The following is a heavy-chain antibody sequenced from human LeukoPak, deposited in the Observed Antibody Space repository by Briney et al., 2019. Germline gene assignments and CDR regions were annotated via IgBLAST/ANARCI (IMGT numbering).Heavy chain of an antibody. CDR2: IYYSGST. D-gene: IGHD3-3*01. CDR1: GGSISSHY. CDR3: ARASIDYGFWSGYDYNYYYYYMDA. V-gene: IGHV4-59*11. J-gene: IGHJ6*03. Sequence: SETLSLTCTVSGGSISSHYWSWIRQPPGKGLEWIAYIYYSGSTNYNPSLKSRVTISVDTSKDQFSLKLSSVTAADMAVYYCARASIDYGFWSGYDYNYYYYYMDAWGKGTTVTVSS.